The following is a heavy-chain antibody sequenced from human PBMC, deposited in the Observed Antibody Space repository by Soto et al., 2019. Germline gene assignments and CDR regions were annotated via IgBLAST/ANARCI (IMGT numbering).Heavy chain of an antibody. CDR2: ISPDDGNT. V-gene: IGHV1-18*01. CDR3: ARVEAPFGESLH. Sequence: GASVKVSCKTSGYTFSSYTIAWVRQAPGQGLEWLGWISPDDGNTEYEQKFQGRVTMTADTLTNNAYMELRSLEYDDTAVYYCARVEAPFGESLHWGQGTPVTVSS. CDR1: GYTFSSYT. D-gene: IGHD3-10*01. J-gene: IGHJ4*02.